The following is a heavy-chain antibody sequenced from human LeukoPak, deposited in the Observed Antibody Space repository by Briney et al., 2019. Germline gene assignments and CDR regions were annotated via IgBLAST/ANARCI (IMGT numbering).Heavy chain of an antibody. CDR1: GFTFSSYV. Sequence: YPGGSLRLSCAASGFTFSSYVMHWVRQAPGKGLEWVAFIRYDGSNKYYADSVKGRFTISRDNSKNTLYLQMNSLRAEDTAVYYCARGPSGYHNTGGQGTLVTVSS. D-gene: IGHD5-12*01. J-gene: IGHJ4*02. CDR3: ARGPSGYHNT. CDR2: IRYDGSNK. V-gene: IGHV3-30*02.